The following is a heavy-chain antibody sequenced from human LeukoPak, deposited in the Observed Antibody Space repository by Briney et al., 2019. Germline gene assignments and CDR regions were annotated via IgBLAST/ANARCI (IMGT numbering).Heavy chain of an antibody. CDR2: IYTSGYT. CDR3: ARFSLGTAVAGHDY. D-gene: IGHD6-19*01. V-gene: IGHV4-61*02. Sequence: SQTLSLTCTVSGGSISSGSHYWSWIRQPAGKGLEWIGRIYTSGYTNYNPSLKSRVTISVDTSKNQFSLKLSSVTAADTAVYYCARFSLGTAVAGHDYWGQGTLVTVSS. J-gene: IGHJ4*02. CDR1: GGSISSGSHY.